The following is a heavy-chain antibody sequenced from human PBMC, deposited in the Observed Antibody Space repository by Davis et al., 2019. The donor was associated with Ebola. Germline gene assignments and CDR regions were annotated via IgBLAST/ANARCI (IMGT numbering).Heavy chain of an antibody. V-gene: IGHV4-59*01. CDR2: IYYSGST. J-gene: IGHJ6*02. D-gene: IGHD6-13*01. Sequence: PSETLSLTCTVSGGSISSYYWSWIRQPPGKGLEWIGYIYYSGSTNYNPSLKSRVTISVDTSKNQFSLKLSSVTAADTTVYYCARDRAAENYYYGMDVWGQGTTVTVSS. CDR3: ARDRAAENYYYGMDV. CDR1: GGSISSYY.